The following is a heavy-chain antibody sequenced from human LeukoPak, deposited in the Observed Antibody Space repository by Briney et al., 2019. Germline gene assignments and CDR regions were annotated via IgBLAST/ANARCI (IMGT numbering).Heavy chain of an antibody. J-gene: IGHJ4*02. CDR2: IYYSGST. CDR3: ARGIFGVVPKTFDY. CDR1: GGSISRYY. D-gene: IGHD3-3*01. V-gene: IGHV4-59*01. Sequence: SETLSLTCTVSGGSISRYYWSWIRQPPGKGLEWIGYIYYSGSTNYNPSLKSRVTISVDTSKNQFSLKLSSVTAADTAVYYCARGIFGVVPKTFDYWGQGTLVTVSS.